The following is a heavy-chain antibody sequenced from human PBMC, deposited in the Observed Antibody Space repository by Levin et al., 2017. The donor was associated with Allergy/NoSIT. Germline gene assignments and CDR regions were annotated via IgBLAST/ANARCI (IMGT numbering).Heavy chain of an antibody. J-gene: IGHJ4*02. Sequence: GGSLRLSCAASGFTFSSYAMSWVRQAPGKGLECVSAISGGGGITYYADSVKGRFTISRDNSKNTLYLQMNSLRAEDTAVYYCAKVLIDLIYGSFDYWGQGTLVTVSS. CDR1: GFTFSSYA. D-gene: IGHD4-17*01. CDR3: AKVLIDLIYGSFDY. CDR2: ISGGGGIT. V-gene: IGHV3-23*01.